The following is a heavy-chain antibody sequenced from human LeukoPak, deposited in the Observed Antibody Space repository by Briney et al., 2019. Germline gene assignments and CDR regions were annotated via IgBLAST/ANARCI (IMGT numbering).Heavy chain of an antibody. Sequence: SETLSLTCTVSGGSISSYYWSWIRQPPGKGLEWIGYIYYSGSTNYNPSLKSRVTISVDTSKNQFSLKLSSVTAADTAVYYCARMSPVVNHNWFDPWGQGTLVTVSS. V-gene: IGHV4-59*01. CDR2: IYYSGST. J-gene: IGHJ5*02. CDR3: ARMSPVVNHNWFDP. D-gene: IGHD4-23*01. CDR1: GGSISSYY.